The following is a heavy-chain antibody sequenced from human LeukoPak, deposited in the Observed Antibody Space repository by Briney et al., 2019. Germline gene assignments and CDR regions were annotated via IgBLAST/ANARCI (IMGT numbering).Heavy chain of an antibody. J-gene: IGHJ4*02. CDR2: IYYSGSS. CDR1: GGSISGYH. D-gene: IGHD6-13*01. CDR3: ARDRPGGSSLDY. V-gene: IGHV4-59*01. Sequence: PSETLSLTCNVSGGSISGYHWSWIRQPPGKGLEWLGYIYYSGSSNYNPSLKSRVTISVDTSKNQFSLRLSSVTAADTAVYYCARDRPGGSSLDYWGQGTLVTVSS.